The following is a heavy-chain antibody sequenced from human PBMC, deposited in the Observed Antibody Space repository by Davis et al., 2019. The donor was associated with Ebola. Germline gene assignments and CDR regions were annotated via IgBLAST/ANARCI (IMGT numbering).Heavy chain of an antibody. V-gene: IGHV1-46*01. CDR3: ARAPVAARGSNWFDP. D-gene: IGHD2-15*01. J-gene: IGHJ5*02. CDR2: INPSGGST. Sequence: ASVKVSCKASGYTFTSYYMHWVRQAPGQGLEWMGIINPSGGSTSYAQNFQGRVTMTTDTSTSTAYMELSSLRSEDTAVYYCARAPVAARGSNWFDPWGQGTLVTVSS. CDR1: GYTFTSYY.